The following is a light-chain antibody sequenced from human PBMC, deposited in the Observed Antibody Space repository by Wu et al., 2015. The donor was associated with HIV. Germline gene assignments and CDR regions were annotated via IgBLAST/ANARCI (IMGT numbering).Light chain of an antibody. V-gene: IGKV1-5*03. CDR3: QXYNMYPWT. CDR1: SSIAGL. Sequence: DIHMTQSPSTLPASVGDKITITCRASSSIAGLMAWYQQKPGKAPKLLIYQSSTLEIDIPSRFSGSGSELTFTLTINNLQADDFATYYCQXYNMYPWTFGQGTKV. J-gene: IGKJ1*01. CDR2: QSS.